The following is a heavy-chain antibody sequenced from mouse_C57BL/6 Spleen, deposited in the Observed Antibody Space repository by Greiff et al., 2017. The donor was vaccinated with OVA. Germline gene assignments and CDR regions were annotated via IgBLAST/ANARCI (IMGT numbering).Heavy chain of an antibody. D-gene: IGHD2-3*01. CDR3: AREGINDGYYDGAY. Sequence: QVQLQQPGAELVKPGASVKLSCKASGYTFTSYWMHWVKQRPGQGLEWIGMIHPNSGSTNYNEKFKSKATLTVDKSSSTAYMQLSSLTSEDSAVYYGAREGINDGYYDGAYWGQGTLVTVSA. V-gene: IGHV1-64*01. J-gene: IGHJ3*01. CDR1: GYTFTSYW. CDR2: IHPNSGST.